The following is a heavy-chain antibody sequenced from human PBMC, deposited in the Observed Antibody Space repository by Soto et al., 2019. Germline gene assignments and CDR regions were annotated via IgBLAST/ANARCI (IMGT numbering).Heavy chain of an antibody. CDR1: GGSISSGDYY. J-gene: IGHJ5*02. CDR2: IYYSGST. D-gene: IGHD3-22*01. CDR3: ARDNYYDSSGYYH. V-gene: IGHV4-30-4*01. Sequence: PSETLSLTCTVSGGSISSGDYYWSWIRQPPGKGLEWIGYIYYSGSTYYNPSLKSRVTISVDTSKNQFSLKLSSVTAADTAVYYCARDNYYDSSGYYHWGQGTLVTVSS.